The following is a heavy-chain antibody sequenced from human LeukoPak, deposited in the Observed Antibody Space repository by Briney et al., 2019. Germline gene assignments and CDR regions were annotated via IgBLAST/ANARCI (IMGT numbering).Heavy chain of an antibody. Sequence: GGSLRLSCSASGFIFRHYAVNWVRQSPGKGLEWVSVIYSGGSTYYADSVKGRFTISRDNAKNSLYLQMNSLRAEDTAVYYCAREPYYDSSGYCLDYWGQGTLVTVSS. D-gene: IGHD3-22*01. CDR3: AREPYYDSSGYCLDY. V-gene: IGHV3-53*01. CDR1: GFIFRHYA. CDR2: IYSGGST. J-gene: IGHJ4*02.